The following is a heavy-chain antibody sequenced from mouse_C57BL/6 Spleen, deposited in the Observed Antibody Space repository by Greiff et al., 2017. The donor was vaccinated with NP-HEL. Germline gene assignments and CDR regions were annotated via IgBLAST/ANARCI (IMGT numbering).Heavy chain of an antibody. CDR2: IYPGDGDT. Sequence: VMLVESGPELVKPGASVKISCKASGYAFSSSWVNWVKQRPGKGLEWIGRIYPGDGDTNYNGKFKGKATLTADKSSSTAYMQLSSLTSEDSAVYFCARRGSNYGGAMDYWGQGTSVTVSS. CDR3: ARRGSNYGGAMDY. J-gene: IGHJ4*01. V-gene: IGHV1-82*01. D-gene: IGHD2-5*01. CDR1: GYAFSSSW.